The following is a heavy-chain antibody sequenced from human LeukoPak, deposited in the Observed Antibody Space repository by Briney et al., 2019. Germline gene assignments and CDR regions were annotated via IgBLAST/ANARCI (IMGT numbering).Heavy chain of an antibody. D-gene: IGHD5-12*01. Sequence: GGSLTLSCAASGFTFSSYAMIWVRQAPGKGLEWVSGISGTGSSTHYADSVQGRLTISRDNSKSTLYLQMSSLRAEDTAVYYCGKDLSRYSGYDFRPDCWGQGTLVTVSS. V-gene: IGHV3-23*01. CDR3: GKDLSRYSGYDFRPDC. J-gene: IGHJ4*02. CDR1: GFTFSSYA. CDR2: ISGTGSST.